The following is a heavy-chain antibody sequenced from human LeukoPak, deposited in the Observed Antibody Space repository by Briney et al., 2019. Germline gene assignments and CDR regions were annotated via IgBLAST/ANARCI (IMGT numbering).Heavy chain of an antibody. J-gene: IGHJ3*02. CDR2: IFYTGST. Sequence: SETLSLTCTVSGGSISSSYWSWIRQPPGKGLEWIGYIFYTGSTDYNPSLKSRVTISVDTSKNQSSLKVNSVTAADTAVYYCARARYSRAWYASDIWGQGTVVTVSA. CDR3: ARARYSRAWYASDI. V-gene: IGHV4-59*01. CDR1: GGSISSSY. D-gene: IGHD6-19*01.